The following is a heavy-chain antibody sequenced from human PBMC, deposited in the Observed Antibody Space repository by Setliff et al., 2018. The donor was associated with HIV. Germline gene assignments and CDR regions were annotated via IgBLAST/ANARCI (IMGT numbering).Heavy chain of an antibody. Sequence: ASVKVSCKASGYTFINFGIGWVRQAPGQGLEWMGWISAYNGNTNSAQRLQGRVTLTTDTSTSTAYMDLRSLRSDDTAVYFCARENEGGAFDIWGQGTMVTVSS. CDR3: ARENEGGAFDI. V-gene: IGHV1-18*01. CDR1: GYTFINFG. D-gene: IGHD1-1*01. J-gene: IGHJ3*02. CDR2: ISAYNGNT.